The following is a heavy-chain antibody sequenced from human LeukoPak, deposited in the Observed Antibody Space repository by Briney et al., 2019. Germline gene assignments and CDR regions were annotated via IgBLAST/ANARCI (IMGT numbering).Heavy chain of an antibody. CDR2: ISSSSSYI. V-gene: IGHV3-21*01. CDR1: GFTFSSYA. Sequence: PGGSLRLSCAASGFTFSSYAMSWVRQAPGKGLEWVSSISSSSSYIYYADSVKGRFTISRDNAKNSLYLQMNSLRAEDTAVYYCARDKYYDILTGYYNYWGQGTLVTVSS. J-gene: IGHJ4*02. CDR3: ARDKYYDILTGYYNY. D-gene: IGHD3-9*01.